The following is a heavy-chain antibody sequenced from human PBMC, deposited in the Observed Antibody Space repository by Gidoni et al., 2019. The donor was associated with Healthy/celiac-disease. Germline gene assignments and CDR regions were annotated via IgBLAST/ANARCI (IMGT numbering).Heavy chain of an antibody. D-gene: IGHD3-22*01. Sequence: QVQLVQSGAEVKKPGSSVKVSCTASGGTFSSYAISGVRQAPGQGLEWMGGRIPIFGTANDAQKFQGRVTITADESTSTAYMELGSLRSEDTAVDYCARGGGYDSSGLIFDYWGQGTLVTVSS. CDR1: GGTFSSYA. CDR2: RIPIFGTA. J-gene: IGHJ4*02. CDR3: ARGGGYDSSGLIFDY. V-gene: IGHV1-69*01.